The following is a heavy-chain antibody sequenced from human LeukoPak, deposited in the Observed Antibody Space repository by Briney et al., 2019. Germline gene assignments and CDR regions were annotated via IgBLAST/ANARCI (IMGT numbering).Heavy chain of an antibody. CDR1: GVSIRSYY. Sequence: SSETLSLTCSVWGVSIRSYYGSWMRQPAGKGLEWSGRINTSGSTKYNPSLKSRFTISVDTSKNQFSLRLSSVTAADTAVYYCAREFWNYRSGNLQAFDIWGQGTMVTVSS. V-gene: IGHV4-4*07. CDR2: INTSGST. D-gene: IGHD3-10*01. CDR3: AREFWNYRSGNLQAFDI. J-gene: IGHJ3*02.